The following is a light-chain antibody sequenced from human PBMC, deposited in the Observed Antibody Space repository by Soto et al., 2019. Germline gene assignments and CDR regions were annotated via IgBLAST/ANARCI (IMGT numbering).Light chain of an antibody. CDR1: QGISTY. Sequence: DIQMTQSPSSLSESAGDRVTITCRASQGISTYLNWYQQKPGEAPNLLIFGASTLQSGVPSRFSGSGSGTDFTLTISSLQPEDFATYYCQQSYSTLWTFGQGTKVDIK. CDR3: QQSYSTLWT. V-gene: IGKV1-39*01. CDR2: GAS. J-gene: IGKJ1*01.